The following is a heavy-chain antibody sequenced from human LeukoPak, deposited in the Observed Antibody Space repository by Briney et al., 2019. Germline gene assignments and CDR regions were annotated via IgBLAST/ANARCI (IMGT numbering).Heavy chain of an antibody. Sequence: VASVKVSCKASGDTFSSYAISWVRQAPGQGLEWMGGIIPIFGTANYAQKFQGRVTITADESTSTAYMELSSLRSEDTAVYYCAKRSSSGDDYWGQGTLVTVSS. V-gene: IGHV1-69*13. CDR3: AKRSSSGDDY. D-gene: IGHD6-6*01. CDR2: IIPIFGTA. CDR1: GDTFSSYA. J-gene: IGHJ4*02.